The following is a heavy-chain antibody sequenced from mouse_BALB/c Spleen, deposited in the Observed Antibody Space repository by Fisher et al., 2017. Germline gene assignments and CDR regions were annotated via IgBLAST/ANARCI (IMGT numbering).Heavy chain of an antibody. D-gene: IGHD1-1*01. V-gene: IGHV1-9*01. CDR3: ASWGNYEGYYAMDY. J-gene: IGHJ4*01. Sequence: KFKGKATFTADTSSNTAYMQLSSLTSEDSAVYYCASWGNYEGYYAMDYWGQGTSVTVSS.